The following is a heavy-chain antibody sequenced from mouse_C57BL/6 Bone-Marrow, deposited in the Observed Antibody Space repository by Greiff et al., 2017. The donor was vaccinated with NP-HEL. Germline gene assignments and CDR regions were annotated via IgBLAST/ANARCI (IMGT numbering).Heavy chain of an antibody. V-gene: IGHV1-54*01. Sequence: QVQLQQSGAELVRPGTSVKVSCKASGYAFTNYLIEWVKQRPGQGLEWIGVINPGSGGTNYNEKFKGKATLTADKSSSTAYMQRSSLTSEDSAVYFCARAYYYAMDYWGQGTSVTVSS. CDR1: GYAFTNYL. J-gene: IGHJ4*01. CDR2: INPGSGGT. CDR3: ARAYYYAMDY.